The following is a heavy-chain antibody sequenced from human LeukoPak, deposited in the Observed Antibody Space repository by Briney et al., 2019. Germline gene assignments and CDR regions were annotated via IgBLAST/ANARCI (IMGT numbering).Heavy chain of an antibody. CDR2: IYRTEST. J-gene: IGHJ4*02. CDR1: GYSVGTNYF. D-gene: IGHD3-3*01. CDR3: ARYDSRGSGSTQLDH. V-gene: IGHV4-38-2*01. Sequence: SETPSLTCDVSGYSVGTNYFWGWIRQPPGKGLEWIGRIYRTESTSYNPSLQSRVTISVDTSKNQFSLKLRSVTAADTAIYYCARYDSRGSGSTQLDHWGQGTLVTVSS.